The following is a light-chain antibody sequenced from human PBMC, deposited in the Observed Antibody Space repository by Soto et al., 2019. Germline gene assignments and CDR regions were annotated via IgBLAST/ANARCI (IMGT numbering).Light chain of an antibody. CDR1: QGISSF. J-gene: IGKJ4*01. CDR3: QQLNNYPLT. V-gene: IGKV1-9*01. CDR2: AAS. Sequence: IQLTQSPSSLSASVGDRVTITCRASQGISSFLAWYQQKPGMAPKLLIYAASTLESGVPSRFSGSGSGTYFTPTISTLQPEDFATYYCQQLNNYPLTFGGGTKVEIK.